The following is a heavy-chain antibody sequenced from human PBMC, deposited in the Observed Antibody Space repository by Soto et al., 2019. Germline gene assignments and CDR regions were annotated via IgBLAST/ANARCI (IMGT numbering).Heavy chain of an antibody. CDR1: GYTFTGYY. Sequence: QVQLVQSGAEVKKPGASVKVSCKASGYTFTGYYMHWVRQAPGQGLEWMGWINPNSGGTNYAQKFQGWVTMTRDTSTSTAYMELSRLRSDDTAVYYCARGYSSSTSRHNWFAPWGQGTLVTVSS. V-gene: IGHV1-2*04. J-gene: IGHJ5*02. CDR2: INPNSGGT. CDR3: ARGYSSSTSRHNWFAP. D-gene: IGHD6-6*01.